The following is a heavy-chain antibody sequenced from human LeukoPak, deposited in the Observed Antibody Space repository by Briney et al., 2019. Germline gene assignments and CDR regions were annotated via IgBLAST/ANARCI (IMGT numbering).Heavy chain of an antibody. CDR2: IYYNGCT. J-gene: IGHJ4*02. D-gene: IGHD3-10*01. CDR1: GGSISSSSYY. CDR3: ASFRGVRGVITHDY. Sequence: SETLSLTCTVSGGSISSSSYYWGWIRQPPGKGLEGIGSIYYNGCTYYNPSIKSRVTISVDTSKNQFSLKLSSVTAADTDVYYCASFRGVRGVITHDYWGQGNLVTVSS. V-gene: IGHV4-39*01.